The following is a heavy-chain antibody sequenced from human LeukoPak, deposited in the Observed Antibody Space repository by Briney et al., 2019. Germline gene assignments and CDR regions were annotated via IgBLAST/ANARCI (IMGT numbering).Heavy chain of an antibody. Sequence: GASVKVSCKASGYTFTNYDINWVRQATGQGLEWMGWMNPNSGNTGYAQKFQGRVTMTRNTTINTAYMELSGLRSEDTAVYYCAKEGAYYDTSGSTTGDFDYWGQGTLVTVSS. J-gene: IGHJ4*02. V-gene: IGHV1-8*01. D-gene: IGHD3-22*01. CDR2: MNPNSGNT. CDR1: GYTFTNYD. CDR3: AKEGAYYDTSGSTTGDFDY.